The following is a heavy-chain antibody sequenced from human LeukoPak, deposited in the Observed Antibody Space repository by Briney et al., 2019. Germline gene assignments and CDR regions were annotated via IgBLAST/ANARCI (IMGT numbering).Heavy chain of an antibody. J-gene: IGHJ4*02. CDR2: IIPILGIA. Sequence: GASVKVSCKASGGTCSSYAISWVRQAPGQGLEWMGRIIPILGIANYAQKFQGRVTITADKSTSTAYMELSSLRSEDTAVYYCAGSSTRDLDYWGQGTLVTVSS. CDR3: AGSSTRDLDY. CDR1: GGTCSSYA. V-gene: IGHV1-69*04. D-gene: IGHD2-2*01.